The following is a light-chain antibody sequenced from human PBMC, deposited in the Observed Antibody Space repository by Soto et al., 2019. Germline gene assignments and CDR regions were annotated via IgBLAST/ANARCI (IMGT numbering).Light chain of an antibody. Sequence: QSALTQPASVSGSPGQSITISCTGTSSDVGGYNYVSWYQQHPGKAPKLMIYEVSNRPSGVSNRFSGSKSGNTASLTISGIQAEDEADYYCSSYTSSSTFYVFGTGTKVTVL. V-gene: IGLV2-14*01. CDR1: SSDVGGYNY. CDR3: SSYTSSSTFYV. CDR2: EVS. J-gene: IGLJ1*01.